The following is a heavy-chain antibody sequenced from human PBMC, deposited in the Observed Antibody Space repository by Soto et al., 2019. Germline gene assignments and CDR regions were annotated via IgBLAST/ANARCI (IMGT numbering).Heavy chain of an antibody. J-gene: IGHJ5*02. D-gene: IGHD4-4*01. Sequence: AVQVSWGAPGGDFSHNGSIWVRQAPGQGLEFMGGIIPTFGTTNYAHKFRGRVTITADESTGTAYMELSSLRSDDTAVYFCAGASDSTWYNWLDPWGPGTLVTVSS. CDR3: AGASDSTWYNWLDP. CDR2: IIPTFGTT. CDR1: GGDFSHNG. V-gene: IGHV1-69*01.